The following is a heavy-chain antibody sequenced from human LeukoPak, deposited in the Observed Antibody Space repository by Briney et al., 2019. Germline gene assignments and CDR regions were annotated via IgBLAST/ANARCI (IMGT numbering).Heavy chain of an antibody. J-gene: IGHJ4*02. CDR2: INSDGSST. D-gene: IGHD3-10*01. V-gene: IGHV3-74*01. CDR3: ASFNNTMALDY. Sequence: PGGSLRLSCAASGFTFSASALHWVRQAPGKGLVWVSRINSDGSSTSYADSVKGRFTISRDNAKNTLYLQMNSLRAEDTAVYYCASFNNTMALDYWGQGTLVTVSS. CDR1: GFTFSASA.